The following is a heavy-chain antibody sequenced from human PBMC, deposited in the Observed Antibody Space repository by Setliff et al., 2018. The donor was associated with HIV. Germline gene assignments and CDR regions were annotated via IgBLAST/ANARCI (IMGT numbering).Heavy chain of an antibody. V-gene: IGHV4-34*01. CDR1: GGSFSGYY. CDR2: INHSGST. J-gene: IGHJ5*02. D-gene: IGHD2-21*02. CDR3: ASRGGIEGHIVVVTAANWFDP. Sequence: SETLSLTCAVHGGSFSGYYWCWIRQPPGKGLEWIGEINHSGSTNYNPSLKSRVTISVDTSKNQFSLKLSSVTAADTAVYYCASRGGIEGHIVVVTAANWFDPWGQGTLVTVSS.